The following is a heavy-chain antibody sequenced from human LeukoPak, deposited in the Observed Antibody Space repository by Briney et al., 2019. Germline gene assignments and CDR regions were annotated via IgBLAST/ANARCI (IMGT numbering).Heavy chain of an antibody. J-gene: IGHJ5*02. CDR2: ISYDGRNK. D-gene: IGHD3-16*01. Sequence: GGSLRLSCAASGFTFSSYGMHWVRQAPGKGLEWVAVISYDGRNKYYADSVKGRFTISRDNSKNTLYLQMNSLRAEDTAVYYCARSIGGDWFDPWGQGTLVTVSS. V-gene: IGHV3-30*03. CDR1: GFTFSSYG. CDR3: ARSIGGDWFDP.